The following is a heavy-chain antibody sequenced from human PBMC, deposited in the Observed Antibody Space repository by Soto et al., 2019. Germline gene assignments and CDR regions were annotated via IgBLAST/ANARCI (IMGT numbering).Heavy chain of an antibody. V-gene: IGHV3-30-3*01. CDR2: ISYDGSNK. CDR1: GFTFSSYA. Sequence: QVQLVESGGGVVQPGRSLRLSCAASGFTFSSYAMHWVRQAPGKGLEWVAVISYDGSNKYYADSVKGRFTISRDNSKNTLYLQMNSLRAEDTAVYYCARDSNWNYFEFAAFHIWGQGTMVTVSS. D-gene: IGHD1-7*01. CDR3: ARDSNWNYFEFAAFHI. J-gene: IGHJ3*02.